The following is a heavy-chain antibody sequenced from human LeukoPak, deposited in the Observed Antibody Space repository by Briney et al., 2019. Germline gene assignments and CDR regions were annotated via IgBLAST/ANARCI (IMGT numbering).Heavy chain of an antibody. CDR1: GGSISSYY. V-gene: IGHV4-59*08. CDR2: IYYSGST. J-gene: IGHJ4*02. CDR3: ARQDAVTAIIDY. D-gene: IGHD2-21*02. Sequence: SETLSLTCTVSGGSISSYYWSWIRQPPGKGLEWIGYIYYSGSTNYNPSLKSRVTISVDTSKNQFSLKLSSVTAADTAVYYCARQDAVTAIIDYWGQGTLVTVSS.